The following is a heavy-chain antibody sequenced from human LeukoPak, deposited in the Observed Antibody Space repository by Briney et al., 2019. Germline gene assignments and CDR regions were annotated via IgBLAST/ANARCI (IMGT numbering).Heavy chain of an antibody. J-gene: IGHJ4*02. CDR1: GFTVSSNY. CDR3: ARDLSSGWYDY. Sequence: GGSLRLSCAASGFTVSSNYMSSVRQAPGKGLEWVSVIYSGGSTYYADSVKGRFTISRDNSKNTLYLPMNSLRAEDTAVYYCARDLSSGWYDYWAQGTLVPVSS. V-gene: IGHV3-66*02. D-gene: IGHD6-19*01. CDR2: IYSGGST.